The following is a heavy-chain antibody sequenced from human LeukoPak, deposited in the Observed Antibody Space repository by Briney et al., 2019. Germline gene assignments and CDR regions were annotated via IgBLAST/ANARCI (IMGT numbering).Heavy chain of an antibody. CDR1: GYTFTGYY. CDR2: INPNSGGT. CDR3: AGKGGGGVVAATQDNWFDP. D-gene: IGHD2-15*01. Sequence: ASVKVSCKASGYTFTGYYMHWVRQAPGQGLEWMGWINPNSGGTNYAQKFQGRVTMTRDTSISTAYMELSRLRSDDTAVYYCAGKGGGGVVAATQDNWFDPWGQGTLVTVSS. V-gene: IGHV1-2*02. J-gene: IGHJ5*02.